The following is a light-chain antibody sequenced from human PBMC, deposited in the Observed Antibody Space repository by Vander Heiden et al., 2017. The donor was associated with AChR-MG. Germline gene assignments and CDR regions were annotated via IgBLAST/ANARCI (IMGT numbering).Light chain of an antibody. Sequence: EIVLTQSPATLSLSPGERATLSCRASQSVSNYLAWYQQKPGQAPRLLIYDASNRAAGIPARFSGSGSGTEFTLTISILEPEDSAVYYCQQRDNWPPWTFGQGTKVEIK. J-gene: IGKJ1*01. CDR1: QSVSNY. V-gene: IGKV3-11*01. CDR3: QQRDNWPPWT. CDR2: DAS.